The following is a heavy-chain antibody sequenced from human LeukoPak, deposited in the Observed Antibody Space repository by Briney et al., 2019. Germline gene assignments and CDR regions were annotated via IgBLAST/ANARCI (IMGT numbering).Heavy chain of an antibody. J-gene: IGHJ4*02. CDR1: GFTFSSYG. CDR3: ARSYSSSRGTFDY. V-gene: IGHV3-30*03. Sequence: PGGSLRLSCAASGFTFSSYGMHWVRQAPGKGLEWVAVISYDGSNKYYADSVKGRFTISRDNSKNTLYLQMNSLRAEDTAVYYCARSYSSSRGTFDYWGQGTLVTVSS. CDR2: ISYDGSNK. D-gene: IGHD6-6*01.